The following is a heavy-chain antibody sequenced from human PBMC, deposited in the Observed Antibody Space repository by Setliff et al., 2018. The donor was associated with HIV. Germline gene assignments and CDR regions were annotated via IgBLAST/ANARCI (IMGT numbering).Heavy chain of an antibody. Sequence: TSETLSLTCTVSGGSITSHYWNWIRQPPGQGLVWIGFTHYSGRTSHNPSLTSRVTFSVDTSKNQFSLKLSSVTDVYPAVYYCARWGETETPTSVKAFDIWGQGTLVTVSS. V-gene: IGHV4-59*11. CDR3: ARWGETETPTSVKAFDI. CDR2: THYSGRT. CDR1: GGSITSHY. D-gene: IGHD1-26*01. J-gene: IGHJ3*02.